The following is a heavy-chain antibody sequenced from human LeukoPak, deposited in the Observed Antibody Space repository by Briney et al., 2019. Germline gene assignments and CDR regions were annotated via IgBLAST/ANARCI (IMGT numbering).Heavy chain of an antibody. CDR1: GGSISSYY. J-gene: IGHJ4*02. D-gene: IGHD2-15*01. V-gene: IGHV4-59*01. CDR3: ARAGSGGGYFDY. CDR2: IYYSGST. Sequence: SETLSLTCTVSGGSISSYYWSWIRQPPGKGLEWIGYIYYSGSTNYNPSLKSRVTISVDTSKNQFSLKLSSVTAADTAVYYCARAGSGGGYFDYWGQGTLVTVPS.